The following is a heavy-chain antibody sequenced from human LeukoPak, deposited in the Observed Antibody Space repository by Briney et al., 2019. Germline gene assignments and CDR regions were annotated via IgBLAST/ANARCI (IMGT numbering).Heavy chain of an antibody. CDR1: GGSISSYY. D-gene: IGHD6-19*01. V-gene: IGHV4-59*01. CDR2: IYYSGST. Sequence: SETLSLTCTVSGGSISSYYWSWIRQPPGKGLEWIGYIYYSGSTNYNPSLKSRVTISVGPSKNQFSLKLSSVTAADTAVYYCASRRAGSSGWSFDYWGQGTLVTVPS. J-gene: IGHJ4*02. CDR3: ASRRAGSSGWSFDY.